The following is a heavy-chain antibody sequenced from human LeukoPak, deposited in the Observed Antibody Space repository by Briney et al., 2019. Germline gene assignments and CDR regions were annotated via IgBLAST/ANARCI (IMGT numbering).Heavy chain of an antibody. CDR2: ISSGGRTI. CDR3: TRAGWYHPFDY. Sequence: GRSLRLSCAASRLTFRNYGMNWVRQAPGQGLDWVSYISSGGRTIYYAGSVKGRFTISRDNAKNSLSQRMNSLRPEDTGVYFCTRAGWYHPFDYWGQGTLVSVSS. CDR1: RLTFRNYG. V-gene: IGHV3-48*03. J-gene: IGHJ4*02. D-gene: IGHD6-19*01.